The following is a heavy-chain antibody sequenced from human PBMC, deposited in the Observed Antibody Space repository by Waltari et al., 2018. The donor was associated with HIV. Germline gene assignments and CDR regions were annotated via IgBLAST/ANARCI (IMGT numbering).Heavy chain of an antibody. CDR2: IRGVSSFL. CDR3: ARVNYQYAMDV. V-gene: IGHV3-21*01. CDR1: GFTISGFY. Sequence: EVQLVESGGGLVKPGGSLRLSCAASGFTISGFYMTWVSQAPGEGLVWASSIRGVSSFLSHADSMKCRFTISRYNAKSSLFLQMNSLRAEDTAVYFCARVNYQYAMDVWGQGTTVTVSS. J-gene: IGHJ6*02.